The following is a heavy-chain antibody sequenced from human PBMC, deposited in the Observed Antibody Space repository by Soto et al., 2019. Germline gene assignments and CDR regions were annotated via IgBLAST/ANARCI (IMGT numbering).Heavy chain of an antibody. CDR3: ARDRPVDY. Sequence: PGGSLRLSCAASGFTFSDYAMNWVRQAPGKGLEWISYIYGSSSTMYYADSVKGRFSISRDNAKSSLYLQMNNLTHEDTAVYYCARDRPVDYWGQGTPVTVSS. J-gene: IGHJ4*02. V-gene: IGHV3-48*02. CDR1: GFTFSDYA. CDR2: IYGSSSTM.